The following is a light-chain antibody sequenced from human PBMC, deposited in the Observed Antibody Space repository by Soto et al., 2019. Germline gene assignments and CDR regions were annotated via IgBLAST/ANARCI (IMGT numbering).Light chain of an antibody. CDR2: DVS. Sequence: QSALTQPASVSGSPGQSITISCSGTSSDVGGSNYVSWYQQHPGDAPRLIIYDVSYRPSGVSNRFSGSKSGNTASLTISGLQAEDEAGYFCSSYTSSAPGVLFGGGTKLTVL. J-gene: IGLJ2*01. CDR1: SSDVGGSNY. V-gene: IGLV2-14*03. CDR3: SSYTSSAPGVL.